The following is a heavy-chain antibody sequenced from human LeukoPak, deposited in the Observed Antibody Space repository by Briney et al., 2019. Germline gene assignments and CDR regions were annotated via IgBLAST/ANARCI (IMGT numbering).Heavy chain of an antibody. CDR2: IYVGGTT. Sequence: GGSLRLSCAASGLIVTNNYMSWVRQAPGKGLEWVSVIYVGGTTYYPDSLKGRFSISADSSKNTVYRQINSLRAEDTAVYYCARGSPGGANFFQYWGQGTLVTVSS. V-gene: IGHV3-66*01. J-gene: IGHJ4*02. CDR3: ARGSPGGANFFQY. D-gene: IGHD2-15*01. CDR1: GLIVTNNY.